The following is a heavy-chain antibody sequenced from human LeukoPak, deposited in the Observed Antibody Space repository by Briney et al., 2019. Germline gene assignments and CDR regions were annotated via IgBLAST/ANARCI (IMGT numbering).Heavy chain of an antibody. CDR1: GGSFSGYY. CDR3: ARGRKWNEHWFDP. D-gene: IGHD1-1*01. J-gene: IGHJ5*02. Sequence: SETLSLTCAVYGGSFSGYYWSWIRQPPGKGLEWIGEINHNGSNNYNPSLKSRVTISVDTSKNQFFLKLSSVDAADTAVYYCARGRKWNEHWFDPWGQGTLVTVSS. CDR2: INHNGSN. V-gene: IGHV4-34*01.